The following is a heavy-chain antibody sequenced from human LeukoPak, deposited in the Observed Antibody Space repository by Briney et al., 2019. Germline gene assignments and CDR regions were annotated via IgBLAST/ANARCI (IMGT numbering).Heavy chain of an antibody. CDR3: QSRFLEWLLDY. Sequence: SETLSLTCTVSGGSISSNNYYWGWVRQPPGKGLEWIGNIYYSGSTYYNPSLKSRVSISIDTSKNQFSLKLSSVTAADTAVYYCQSRFLEWLLDYWGQGTLVTVSS. CDR2: IYYSGST. D-gene: IGHD3-3*01. V-gene: IGHV4-39*01. J-gene: IGHJ4*02. CDR1: GGSISSNNYY.